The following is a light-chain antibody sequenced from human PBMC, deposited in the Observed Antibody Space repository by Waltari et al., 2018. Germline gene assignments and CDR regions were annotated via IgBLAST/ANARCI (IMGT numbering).Light chain of an antibody. CDR2: HAS. CDR1: QSVRIY. J-gene: IGKJ1*01. Sequence: EILLTPSPGTVSMSPGDSAPLSCWASQSVRIYFSWYQQKPGQAPRLLIYHASTRATGIPDRFSASGSGTDFSLTISRLEPEDFAVYYCQQYVESPATFGQGTKVEIK. V-gene: IGKV3-20*01. CDR3: QQYVESPAT.